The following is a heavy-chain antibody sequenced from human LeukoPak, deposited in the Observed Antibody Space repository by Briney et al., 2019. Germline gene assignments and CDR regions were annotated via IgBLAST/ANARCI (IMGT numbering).Heavy chain of an antibody. V-gene: IGHV3-23*01. CDR2: ISGSGGST. D-gene: IGHD5-12*01. Sequence: GGSLRLSCAASGFTFSSYAMSWVRQAPGKGLEWVSAISGSGGSTYYADSVKGRFTISRDNSKNTLYLQMNSLRAEDTAVYYWAKDRGPGYSGRSYFDYWGQGTLVTVSS. CDR3: AKDRGPGYSGRSYFDY. J-gene: IGHJ4*02. CDR1: GFTFSSYA.